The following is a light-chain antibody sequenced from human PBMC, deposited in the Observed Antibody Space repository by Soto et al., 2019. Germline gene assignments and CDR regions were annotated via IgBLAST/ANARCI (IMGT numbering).Light chain of an antibody. V-gene: IGKV1-39*01. J-gene: IGKJ1*01. CDR2: ATD. Sequence: DIQMTQSPSSLSASVGDRVTITCRASQTITNYLNWYQQQSGKAPKILIYATDTLQSGVPSRFSGSGYGTDYTLTISSLQPEDLATYYCQQSYNTPQTCGQGTKVDLK. CDR3: QQSYNTPQT. CDR1: QTITNY.